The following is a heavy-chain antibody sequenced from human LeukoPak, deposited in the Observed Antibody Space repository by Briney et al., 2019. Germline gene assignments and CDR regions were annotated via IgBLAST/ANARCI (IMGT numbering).Heavy chain of an antibody. CDR1: GFTFSTYA. D-gene: IGHD4-17*01. Sequence: GGSLRLSCAASGFTFSTYAMSWVRQAPGKGLEWVSVISGSGGNTYYADSVKGRFTISRDNSKNTLYLQMNSLRAEDTAVYYCAKENTKTPIRPGEATVTKGYFDYWGQGTLVTVSS. J-gene: IGHJ4*02. CDR2: ISGSGGNT. V-gene: IGHV3-23*01. CDR3: AKENTKTPIRPGEATVTKGYFDY.